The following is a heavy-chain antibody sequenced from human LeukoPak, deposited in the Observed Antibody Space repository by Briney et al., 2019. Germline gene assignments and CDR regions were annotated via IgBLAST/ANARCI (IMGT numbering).Heavy chain of an antibody. Sequence: PSETLSLTCTVSGGSISSGGYYWSWIRQHPGKGLEWIGYIYYSGSTYYNPSLKSRVTISVDTSNNQFSLKLSSVTAADTAVYYCASLRFLEWLPMDVWGKGTTVTVSS. J-gene: IGHJ6*03. V-gene: IGHV4-31*03. CDR3: ASLRFLEWLPMDV. CDR2: IYYSGST. D-gene: IGHD3-3*01. CDR1: GGSISSGGYY.